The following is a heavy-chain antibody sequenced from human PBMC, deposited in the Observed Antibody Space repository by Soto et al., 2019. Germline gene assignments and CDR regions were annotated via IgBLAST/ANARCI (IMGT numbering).Heavy chain of an antibody. V-gene: IGHV3-30*18. CDR1: GFTFSSYG. Sequence: QVQLVESGGGVVQPGRSLRLSCAASGFTFSSYGMHWVRQAPGKGLEWVAVISYDGSNKYYADSVKGRFTISRDNSKNTLYLQMNSLRAEDTAVYYCAKEFTYYYDSSGYSDAFDIWGQVTMVTVSS. J-gene: IGHJ3*02. CDR2: ISYDGSNK. D-gene: IGHD3-22*01. CDR3: AKEFTYYYDSSGYSDAFDI.